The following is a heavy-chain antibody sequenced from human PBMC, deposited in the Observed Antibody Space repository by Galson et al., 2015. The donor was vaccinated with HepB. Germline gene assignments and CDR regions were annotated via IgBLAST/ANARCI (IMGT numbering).Heavy chain of an antibody. CDR1: GFTFSNAW. J-gene: IGHJ4*02. V-gene: IGHV3-15*01. CDR3: TTTEMELLYVDGYRSGYFDF. Sequence: SLRLSCAASGFTFSNAWMHWVRQAPGKGLEWVGRIKCKTDGGTKDYAAHVKGRFTIARDDTKNTLYLKMNSLKTEDTAVYYGTTTEMELLYVDGYRSGYFDFWGQGTLVTVSS. CDR2: IKCKTDGGTK. D-gene: IGHD3-9*01.